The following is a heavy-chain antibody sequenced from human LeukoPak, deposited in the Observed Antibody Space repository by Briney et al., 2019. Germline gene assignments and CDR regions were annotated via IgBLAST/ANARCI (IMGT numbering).Heavy chain of an antibody. CDR1: GGSISYYY. CDR3: ARVSCSSTSCPRRDALDA. Sequence: SETLSLTCTVSGGSISYYYWSWIRQPPGKGLEWIGYIYYSGSTNYNPSLKSRVTISVDTSKNQFSLNLSSVTTADTAVYYCARVSCSSTSCPRRDALDAWGQGTMVTVSS. CDR2: IYYSGST. V-gene: IGHV4-59*01. J-gene: IGHJ3*01. D-gene: IGHD2-2*01.